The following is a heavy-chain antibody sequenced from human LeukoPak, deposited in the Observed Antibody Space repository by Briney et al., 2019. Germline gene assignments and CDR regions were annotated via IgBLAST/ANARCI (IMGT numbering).Heavy chain of an antibody. J-gene: IGHJ4*02. D-gene: IGHD2-8*01. CDR1: GGSISSGGYY. Sequence: PSQTMSLTCTVSGGSISSGGYYWSWIRQHPGKGLEWIGYIYYSGSTYYNPSLKSRVTISVDTYKNQFSLKLSSVTAADTAVYYCAREDSVSCFDYWGQGTLVTVSS. V-gene: IGHV4-31*03. CDR3: AREDSVSCFDY. CDR2: IYYSGST.